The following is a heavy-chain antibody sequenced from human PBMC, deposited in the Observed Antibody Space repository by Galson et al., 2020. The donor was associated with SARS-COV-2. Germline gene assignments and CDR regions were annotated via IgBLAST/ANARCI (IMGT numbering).Heavy chain of an antibody. CDR2: IYYSGST. CDR1: GGSISSYY. CDR3: ARLGCSSTSCSSFDY. D-gene: IGHD2-2*01. Sequence: SETLSLTCTVSGGSISSYYWSWIRQPPGKGLEWIGYIYYSGSTNYNPSLKSRVTISVDTSKNQFSLKLSSVTAADTAVYYCARLGCSSTSCSSFDYWGQGPLSPSPQ. J-gene: IGHJ4*02. V-gene: IGHV4-59*08.